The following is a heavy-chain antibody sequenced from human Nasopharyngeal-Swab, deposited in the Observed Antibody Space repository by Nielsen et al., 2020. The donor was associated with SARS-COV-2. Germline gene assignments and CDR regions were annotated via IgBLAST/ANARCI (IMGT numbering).Heavy chain of an antibody. Sequence: ASVKVSCKASGYTFTSYGISWVRQAPGQGLEWMGRINPNSGGTNYAQKFQGRVTMTRDTSISTAYMELSRLRSDDTAVYYCARDLPFDYWGQGTLVTVSS. CDR1: GYTFTSYG. J-gene: IGHJ4*02. CDR2: INPNSGGT. CDR3: ARDLPFDY. V-gene: IGHV1-2*06.